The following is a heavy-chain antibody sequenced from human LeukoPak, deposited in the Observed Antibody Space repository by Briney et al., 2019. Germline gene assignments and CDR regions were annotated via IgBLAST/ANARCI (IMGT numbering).Heavy chain of an antibody. Sequence: SVKVSCKASGGTFSSYAIIWVRQAPGQGLEWMGRIIPILGIANYAQKFQGRVTITADKSTSTAYMELSSLRSEDTAVYYCARASGRGDYGYWGQGTLVTVSS. D-gene: IGHD4-17*01. CDR1: GGTFSSYA. V-gene: IGHV1-69*04. J-gene: IGHJ4*02. CDR2: IIPILGIA. CDR3: ARASGRGDYGY.